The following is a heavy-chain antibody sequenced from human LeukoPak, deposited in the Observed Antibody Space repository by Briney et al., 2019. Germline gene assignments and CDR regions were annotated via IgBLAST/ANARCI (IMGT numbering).Heavy chain of an antibody. CDR3: ARLLAPDEYYYESSGYFSLFDY. Sequence: ASVKVSCKASGYTFTSYGISWVRQAPGQGLEWMGWISPYNGNTNYAESLQGRVTMTTDTSTNTVYMELRSLRSDDTAVYYCARLLAPDEYYYESSGYFSLFDYWGQGTLVTVSS. J-gene: IGHJ4*02. D-gene: IGHD3-22*01. CDR1: GYTFTSYG. CDR2: ISPYNGNT. V-gene: IGHV1-18*01.